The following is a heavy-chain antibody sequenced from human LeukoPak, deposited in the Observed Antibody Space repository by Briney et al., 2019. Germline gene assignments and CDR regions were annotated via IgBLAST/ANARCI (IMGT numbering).Heavy chain of an antibody. D-gene: IGHD3-10*01. J-gene: IGHJ6*03. Sequence: PSETLSLTCAVYGGSFSVYYWSWIRQPPGKGLEWIGEINHSGSTNYNPSLKSRVTISVDTSKNQFSLKLSSVTAADTAVYYCARAGSPPGYYYYMDVWGKGTTVTVSS. V-gene: IGHV4-34*01. CDR1: GGSFSVYY. CDR3: ARAGSPPGYYYYMDV. CDR2: INHSGST.